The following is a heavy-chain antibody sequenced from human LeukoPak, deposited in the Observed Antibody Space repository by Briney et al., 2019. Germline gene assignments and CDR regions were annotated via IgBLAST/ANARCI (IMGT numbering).Heavy chain of an antibody. J-gene: IGHJ4*02. CDR2: ISSSGSTI. D-gene: IGHD6-13*01. CDR1: GFTFSDYY. Sequence: GGSLRLSCAVSGFTFSDYYMSWIRQAPGKGLEWVSYISSSGSTIYYADSVKGRFTISRDNAKNSLHLQMNSLRAEDTAVYYCAREAPGYSSSWYVDYWGQGTLVTVSS. V-gene: IGHV3-11*01. CDR3: AREAPGYSSSWYVDY.